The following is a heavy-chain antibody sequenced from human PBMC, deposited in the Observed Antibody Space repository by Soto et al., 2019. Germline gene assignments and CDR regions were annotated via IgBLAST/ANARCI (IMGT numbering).Heavy chain of an antibody. V-gene: IGHV3-23*01. CDR1: GFTFSSYA. Sequence: EVQLLESGGGLVQPGGSLRLSCAASGFTFSSYAMSWVRQAPGKGVEWVSAISGSGGSTYYADSVKGRFTISRDNSKNRLYLQMNRLKAEDTAVYYCAKDGYGSGSYYLPAFDYWGQGTLVTVSS. CDR3: AKDGYGSGSYYLPAFDY. CDR2: ISGSGGST. J-gene: IGHJ4*02. D-gene: IGHD3-10*01.